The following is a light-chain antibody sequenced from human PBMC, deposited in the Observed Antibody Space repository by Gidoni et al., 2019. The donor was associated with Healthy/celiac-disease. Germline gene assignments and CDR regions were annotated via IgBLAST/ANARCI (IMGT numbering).Light chain of an antibody. CDR1: QSVSSCY. V-gene: IGKV3-20*01. CDR2: GSS. Sequence: EIELTQSPCTLSLSPGERATLSCRASQSVSSCYLAWYQQKHGPPPRLLFYGSSRRATGIPDRVSGSGSGTDFTLTISRLETEDFAVYYCQQYGSSPWTFGQGTKVEIK. J-gene: IGKJ1*01. CDR3: QQYGSSPWT.